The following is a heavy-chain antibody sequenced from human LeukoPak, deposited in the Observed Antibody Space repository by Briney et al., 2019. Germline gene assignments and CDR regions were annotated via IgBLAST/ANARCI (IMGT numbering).Heavy chain of an antibody. Sequence: GGSLRLSCAASGCTFDDYTMHWVRQAPEKGLEWVALITWYGGTTYYAHSVKGRVTISRDNSHTSLYLQMHNLTTEDTAFYYCGKDMGLLLETCFNYWGQGTLVSVSS. CDR3: GKDMGLLLETCFNY. D-gene: IGHD2-15*01. V-gene: IGHV3-43*01. J-gene: IGHJ4*02. CDR2: ITWYGGTT. CDR1: GCTFDDYT.